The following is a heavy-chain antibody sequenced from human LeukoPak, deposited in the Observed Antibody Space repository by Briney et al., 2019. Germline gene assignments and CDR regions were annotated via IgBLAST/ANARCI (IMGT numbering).Heavy chain of an antibody. CDR2: ISASGGDT. V-gene: IGHV3-23*01. CDR1: GFTFTDSA. J-gene: IGHJ4*02. Sequence: GGSLRLSCAASGFTFTDSAMTWVRQAPGKGLEWVSAISASGGDTIYTDSVKDRFTISRDNSKNTLYLQMNSLRAEDTAIYYCAKGGSYAPLDYWGQGTLVTVSS. CDR3: AKGGSYAPLDY. D-gene: IGHD1-26*01.